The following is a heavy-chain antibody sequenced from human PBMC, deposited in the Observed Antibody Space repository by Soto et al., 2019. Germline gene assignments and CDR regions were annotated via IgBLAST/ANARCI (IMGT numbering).Heavy chain of an antibody. Sequence: GGSLRLSCAASGFTFSSYWMHWVRQAPGKGLLWVSRINTDGGSTSYADSVKGRFTISRDNAKNTLYLQMNSLRAEDTAVYYCARHLAGADHDAFDIWGQGTMVTVSS. J-gene: IGHJ3*02. V-gene: IGHV3-74*01. CDR1: GFTFSSYW. D-gene: IGHD1-26*01. CDR2: INTDGGST. CDR3: ARHLAGADHDAFDI.